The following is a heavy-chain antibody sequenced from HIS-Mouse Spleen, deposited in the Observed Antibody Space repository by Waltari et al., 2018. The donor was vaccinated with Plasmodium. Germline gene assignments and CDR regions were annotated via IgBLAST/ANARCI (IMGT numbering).Heavy chain of an antibody. CDR3: ARVIPLGIPHFDY. CDR1: AGSFSGYS. J-gene: IGHJ4*02. V-gene: IGHV4-34*01. CDR2: INHSGST. Sequence: VQLQQWGAGLLKLSDTLSLTCAVYAGSFSGYSWSWLRQPPGKGLEWIGEINHSGSTNYNPSLKSRVTISVDTSKNQFSLKLSSVTAADTAVYYCARVIPLGIPHFDYWGQGTLVTVSS. D-gene: IGHD7-27*01.